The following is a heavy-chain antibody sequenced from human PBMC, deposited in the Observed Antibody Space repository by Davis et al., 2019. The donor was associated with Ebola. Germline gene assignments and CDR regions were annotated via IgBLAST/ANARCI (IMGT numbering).Heavy chain of an antibody. D-gene: IGHD3-3*01. CDR1: GDSISEGGYY. CDR3: ARKNFWSGYHYDL. CDR2: IYHRGSA. Sequence: MPSETLSLTCSVSGDSISEGGYYWTWIRQPPGKGLEFIGYIYHRGSAYYNASLKSRVSMLMDTSKNLLSLKLTSVTAADTALYFCARKNFWSGYHYDLWGQGTLVTVSS. J-gene: IGHJ5*02. V-gene: IGHV4-31*03.